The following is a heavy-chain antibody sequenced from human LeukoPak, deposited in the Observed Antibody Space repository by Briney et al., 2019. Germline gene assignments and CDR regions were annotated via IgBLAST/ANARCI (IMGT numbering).Heavy chain of an antibody. J-gene: IGHJ3*02. V-gene: IGHV3-48*03. CDR3: ARESRDAFDI. Sequence: GGSLRLSCAASGFTFSSYEMNWVRQAPGKGLEWVSYISSSGSTTYYADSVKGRFTISRDNAKNSLYLQMNSLRVEDTAVYYCARESRDAFDIWGQGTMVTVSS. CDR1: GFTFSSYE. CDR2: ISSSGSTT.